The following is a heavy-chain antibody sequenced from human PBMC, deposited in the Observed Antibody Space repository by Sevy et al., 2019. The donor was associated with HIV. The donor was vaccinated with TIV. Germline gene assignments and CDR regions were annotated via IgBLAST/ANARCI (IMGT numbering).Heavy chain of an antibody. J-gene: IGHJ4*02. CDR3: ARAGGGGYGSLGFDY. V-gene: IGHV3-48*02. CDR1: GFTFSSYS. Sequence: GGSLRLSCAASGFTFSSYSMNWVRQAPGKGLEWVSYISSSSSTIYYADSVKGRFTISRANAKNSLYLQMNSLRDEDTAVYYCARAGGGGYGSLGFDYWGQGTLVTVSS. D-gene: IGHD4-17*01. CDR2: ISSSSSTI.